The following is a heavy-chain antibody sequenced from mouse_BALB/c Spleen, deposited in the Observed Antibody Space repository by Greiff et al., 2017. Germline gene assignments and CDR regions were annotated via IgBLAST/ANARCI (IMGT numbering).Heavy chain of an antibody. Sequence: QVQLQQSGAELVRPGTSVKVSCKASGYAFTNYLIEWVKQRPGQGLEWIGVINPGSGGTNYNEKFKGKATLTADKSSSTAYMQLSSLTSDDSAVYFCARGYYGNYGGWYFDVWGAGTTVTVSS. D-gene: IGHD2-1*01. CDR3: ARGYYGNYGGWYFDV. V-gene: IGHV1-54*01. J-gene: IGHJ1*01. CDR1: GYAFTNYL. CDR2: INPGSGGT.